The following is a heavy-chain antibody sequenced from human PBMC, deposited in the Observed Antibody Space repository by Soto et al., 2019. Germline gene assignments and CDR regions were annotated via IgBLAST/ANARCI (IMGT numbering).Heavy chain of an antibody. V-gene: IGHV4-31*03. CDR3: SRGVLH. Sequence: QVQLQESGPGLVKPSQILSLTCTVSGGSISSGGYYWSWIRQHPGKGLEWIGYIYYSGSTSYNRSLKSRRTISLDTTKNQFSLKLRSVTAADTAVYYCSRGVLHWGQGTLVTVSS. J-gene: IGHJ4*02. CDR2: IYYSGST. CDR1: GGSISSGGYY.